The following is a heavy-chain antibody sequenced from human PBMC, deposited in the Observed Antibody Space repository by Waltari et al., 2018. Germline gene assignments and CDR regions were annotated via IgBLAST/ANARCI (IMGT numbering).Heavy chain of an antibody. V-gene: IGHV3-74*01. CDR3: ARGARRTTVTTGWWYFDL. D-gene: IGHD4-17*01. J-gene: IGHJ2*01. CDR1: GFTYGKYW. CDR2: SNSDGSST. Sequence: EVQLVASGGGLVEPGGSLRLSCAASGFTYGKYWMHWVRQAPGKGLVWVSRSNSDGSSTSYADSVKGRFTISKDNAKNTVYLQMNSLRAEDTAIYYCARGARRTTVTTGWWYFDLWGRGTLVTVSS.